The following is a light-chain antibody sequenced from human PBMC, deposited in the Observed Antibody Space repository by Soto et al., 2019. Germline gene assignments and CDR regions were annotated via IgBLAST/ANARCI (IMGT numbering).Light chain of an antibody. Sequence: EIVLTQSPGTLSLSPGERAILSCRASQSVSSNYLAWYQQKPGQAPRLLIYGASSRATGVPNRFSGSGSGTDFTLTISSLEPEDFAVYYCHQYGLSPRHPFGQGTKLEIK. CDR3: HQYGLSPRHP. J-gene: IGKJ2*01. CDR2: GAS. V-gene: IGKV3-20*01. CDR1: QSVSSNY.